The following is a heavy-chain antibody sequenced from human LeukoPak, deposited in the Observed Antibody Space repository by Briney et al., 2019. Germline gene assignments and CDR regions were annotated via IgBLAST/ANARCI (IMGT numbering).Heavy chain of an antibody. D-gene: IGHD6-13*01. CDR1: GFTFSSYA. CDR2: ISGSGGST. Sequence: PGGSLRLSCAASGFTFSSYAMSWVRQAPGKGLEWVSAISGSGGSTYYADSVKGRFTISRDNSKNTLYLQMNSLRAEDTAVYYCAKGEQYSSSWYSAFDIWGQGTMVTVSS. CDR3: AKGEQYSSSWYSAFDI. V-gene: IGHV3-23*01. J-gene: IGHJ3*02.